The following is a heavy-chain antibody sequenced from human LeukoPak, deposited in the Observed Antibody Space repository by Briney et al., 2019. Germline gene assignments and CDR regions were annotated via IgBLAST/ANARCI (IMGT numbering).Heavy chain of an antibody. V-gene: IGHV4-59*01. CDR3: AMYNWNYEVDY. CDR2: IYYSGST. D-gene: IGHD1-7*01. Sequence: SETLSLTCPVSGGSLSSYYWSWIRQPPGKGLEWIGYIYYSGSTNYKPSLKRRVTISVDTSKNQFSLKLTSVTAADTAVYYCAMYNWNYEVDYWGQGTLVTVSS. CDR1: GGSLSSYY. J-gene: IGHJ4*02.